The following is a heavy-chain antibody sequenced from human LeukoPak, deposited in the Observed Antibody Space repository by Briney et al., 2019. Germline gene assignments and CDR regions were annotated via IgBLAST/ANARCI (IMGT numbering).Heavy chain of an antibody. V-gene: IGHV4-34*01. J-gene: IGHJ3*02. CDR1: GGSFSGYY. Sequence: SETLSLTCAVYGGSFSGYYWSWIRQPPGKGLEWIGEINHSGSTNYNPSLKSRVTISVDTSKNQFSLKLSSVTAADTAVYYCARGYNNYANDAFDIWGQGTM. D-gene: IGHD4-11*01. CDR2: INHSGST. CDR3: ARGYNNYANDAFDI.